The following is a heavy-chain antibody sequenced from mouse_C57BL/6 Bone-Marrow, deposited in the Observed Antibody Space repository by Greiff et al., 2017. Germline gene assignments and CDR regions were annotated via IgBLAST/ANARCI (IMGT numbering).Heavy chain of an antibody. D-gene: IGHD2-1*01. CDR3: ARRDYYGNYDWYFDV. J-gene: IGHJ1*03. CDR2: IDPSDSYT. V-gene: IGHV1-50*01. Sequence: VQLQQPGAELVKPGASVKLSCKASGYTFTSYWMQWVKQRPGQGLAWIGEIDPSDSYTNYNQKFKGKATLTVDTSSSTAYMQLSSLTSEDSAVYYCARRDYYGNYDWYFDVWGTGTTVTVSS. CDR1: GYTFTSYW.